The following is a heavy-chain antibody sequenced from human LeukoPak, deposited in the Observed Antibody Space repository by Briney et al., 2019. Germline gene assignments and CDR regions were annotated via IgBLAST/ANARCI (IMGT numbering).Heavy chain of an antibody. CDR2: IIPTFGTA. J-gene: IGHJ4*02. CDR1: GGTFSSYA. V-gene: IGHV1-69*01. CDR3: ARDQHSGSGWYGTSDY. D-gene: IGHD6-19*01. Sequence: GSSVKVSCKASGGTFSSYAISWVRQAPGQGLEWMGGIIPTFGTANYAQKFQGRVTITADESTSTAYMELSSLRSEDTAVYYCARDQHSGSGWYGTSDYWGQGTLVSVSS.